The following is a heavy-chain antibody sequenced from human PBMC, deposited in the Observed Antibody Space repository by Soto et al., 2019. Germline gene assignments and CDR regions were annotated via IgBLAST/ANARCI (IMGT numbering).Heavy chain of an antibody. J-gene: IGHJ6*02. Sequence: LSLTCTVSGGSISETTWWSWVRQPPGKGLEWIGDISHSGSANYNPSLKSRVTMSVDRSKNQISLILTSVTAADTAVYYCQLTRGGLFIMDVWGQGTKVTVSS. V-gene: IGHV4-4*02. D-gene: IGHD7-27*01. CDR1: GGSISETTW. CDR3: QLTRGGLFIMDV. CDR2: ISHSGSA.